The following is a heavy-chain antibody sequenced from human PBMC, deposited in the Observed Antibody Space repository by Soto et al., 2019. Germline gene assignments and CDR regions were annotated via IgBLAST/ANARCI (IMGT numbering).Heavy chain of an antibody. CDR3: ASGGKSGGYCSSTSCPNWDYYYYYYMDV. CDR2: ISGSGGST. Sequence: GGSLRLSCAASGFTFSSYAMSWVRQAPGKGLEWVSAISGSGGSTYYADSVKGRFTISRDNSKNTMYLQMNSLRADDRAVYYCASGGKSGGYCSSTSCPNWDYYYYYYMDVWGKGTTVTVSS. J-gene: IGHJ6*03. V-gene: IGHV3-23*01. D-gene: IGHD2-2*01. CDR1: GFTFSSYA.